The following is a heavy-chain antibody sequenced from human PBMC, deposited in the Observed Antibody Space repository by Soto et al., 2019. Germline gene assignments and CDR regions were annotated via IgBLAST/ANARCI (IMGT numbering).Heavy chain of an antibody. Sequence: ASVKVSCKASGYTFTNHGISWVRQPPGQGLEWMGCIDPYDGNTIYAQKLQGRVTMTKDTSTGTAYMELSCLRAEDTAVYYCAIVLVTMVRGVIPVLAYWGQGTLVTVSS. J-gene: IGHJ4*02. V-gene: IGHV1-18*01. D-gene: IGHD3-10*01. CDR2: IDPYDGNT. CDR3: AIVLVTMVRGVIPVLAY. CDR1: GYTFTNHG.